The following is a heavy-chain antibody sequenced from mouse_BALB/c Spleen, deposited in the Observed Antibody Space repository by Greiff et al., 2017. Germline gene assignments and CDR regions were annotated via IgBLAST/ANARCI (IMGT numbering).Heavy chain of an antibody. J-gene: IGHJ3*01. CDR3: ARGDYGSSAWFAY. CDR2: ISSGGSYT. V-gene: IGHV5-9-4*01. D-gene: IGHD1-1*01. Sequence: EVQLVESGGGLVKPGGSLKLSCAASGFTFSSYAMSWVRQSPEKRLEWVAEISSGGSYTYYPDTVTGRFTISRDNAKSTLYLEMSSLRSEDTAMYYCARGDYGSSAWFAYWGQGTLVTVSA. CDR1: GFTFSSYA.